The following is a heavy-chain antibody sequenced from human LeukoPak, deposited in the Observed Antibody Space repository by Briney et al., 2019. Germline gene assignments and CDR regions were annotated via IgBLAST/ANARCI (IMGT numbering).Heavy chain of an antibody. CDR3: ARGGVPTHYYYMDV. J-gene: IGHJ6*03. CDR2: INSDGSRT. D-gene: IGHD3-10*01. V-gene: IGHV3-74*01. CDR1: GFTFSSYW. Sequence: QPGGSLRLSCAASGFTFSSYWMHWVRQAPGKGLVWVSRINSDGSRTSYVDPVKGRFTISRDNAKITLYLQMNSLRAEETAVYYCARGGVPTHYYYMDVWGKGTTVTISS.